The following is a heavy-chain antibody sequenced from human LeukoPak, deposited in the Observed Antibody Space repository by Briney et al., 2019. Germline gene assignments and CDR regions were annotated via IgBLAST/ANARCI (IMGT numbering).Heavy chain of an antibody. Sequence: ASVKVSCKASGYTFTGYYIHWVRQAPGQGLEWMGWIYPYSGDTNYAQNFQGRVTMTRDTSISTAYMELSSLKSDDTAVYYCARDRNSGSALDIWGQGTMLTVSS. D-gene: IGHD6-6*01. J-gene: IGHJ3*02. CDR3: ARDRNSGSALDI. CDR2: IYPYSGDT. V-gene: IGHV1-2*02. CDR1: GYTFTGYY.